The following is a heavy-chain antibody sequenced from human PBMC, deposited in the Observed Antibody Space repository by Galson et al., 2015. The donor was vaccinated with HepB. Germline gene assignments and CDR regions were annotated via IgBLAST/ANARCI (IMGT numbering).Heavy chain of an antibody. CDR3: ARDRSLGGFYYGMDV. Sequence: SLRLSCAASTFRFSSYGMHWVRQAPGKGLEWVAVIWYDGSNKYYAESVEGRFTISRDNSKNTLYLQMNSLRVEDTALYYCARDRSLGGFYYGMDVWGQGTTVTVSS. CDR1: TFRFSSYG. CDR2: IWYDGSNK. J-gene: IGHJ6*02. V-gene: IGHV3-33*01.